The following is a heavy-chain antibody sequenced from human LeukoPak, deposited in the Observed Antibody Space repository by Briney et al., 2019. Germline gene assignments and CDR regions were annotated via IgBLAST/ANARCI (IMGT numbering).Heavy chain of an antibody. Sequence: GGSLRLSCAASGFTFSSYAMSWVRQAPGKGLEWVSAISGSGGSTYYADSVKGRFTISRDNAKNSLYLQMNSLRAEDTAVYYCARDWSGFLFDPWGQGTLVTVSS. J-gene: IGHJ5*02. V-gene: IGHV3-23*01. CDR2: ISGSGGST. D-gene: IGHD2/OR15-2a*01. CDR3: ARDWSGFLFDP. CDR1: GFTFSSYA.